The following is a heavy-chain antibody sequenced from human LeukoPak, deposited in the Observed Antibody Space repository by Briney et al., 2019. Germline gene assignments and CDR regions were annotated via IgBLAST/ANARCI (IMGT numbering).Heavy chain of an antibody. V-gene: IGHV1-2*02. CDR2: IKPNSGGT. J-gene: IGHJ1*01. CDR3: ARDLDSSWTGYFQP. D-gene: IGHD6-13*01. CDR1: EHTFTGYY. Sequence: ASVKVSCKASEHTFTGYYMHWVRQAPGQGLEWLGWIKPNSGGTNYAQKFQGRVTMTWDTSITTAYMELSSLTSDDTAVYYCARDLDSSWTGYFQPWGQGTLVTVSS.